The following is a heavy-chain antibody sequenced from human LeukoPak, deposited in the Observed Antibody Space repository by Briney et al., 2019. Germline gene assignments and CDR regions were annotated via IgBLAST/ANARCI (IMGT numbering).Heavy chain of an antibody. CDR3: ARQSGNYFIDYFDY. J-gene: IGHJ4*03. D-gene: IGHD3-22*01. CDR2: VHSSGNT. CDR1: GSSIGDDY. Sequence: SETLSLTCTVSGSSIGDDYWSWIRQPPGKAPEWVGYVHSSGNTNYNPSLKSRVTITVATSKNQFSLRLKSVTAADTAVYFCARQSGNYFIDYFDYCGHGTLVTVSS. V-gene: IGHV4-59*08.